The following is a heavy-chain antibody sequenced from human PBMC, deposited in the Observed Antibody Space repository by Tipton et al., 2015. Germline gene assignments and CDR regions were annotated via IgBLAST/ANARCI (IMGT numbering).Heavy chain of an antibody. Sequence: GLVKPSQTLSLTCAISGDSVSSNTAAWHWIRQSPSRGLEWLGRTYYRSNWNNDYAVSVKSRITITPDTSKNQFTPHLNSVTPDVTAMYYCARGAQHSTWSWGQGTLVTVSS. J-gene: IGHJ5*02. CDR3: ARGAQHSTWS. CDR2: TYYRSNWNN. V-gene: IGHV6-1*01. D-gene: IGHD6-13*01. CDR1: GDSVSSNTAA.